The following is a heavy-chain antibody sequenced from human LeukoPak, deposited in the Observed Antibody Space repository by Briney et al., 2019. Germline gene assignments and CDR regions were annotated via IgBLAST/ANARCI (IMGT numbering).Heavy chain of an antibody. V-gene: IGHV5-51*01. CDR1: GYSFTSYW. CDR3: ARQGSGYYYDSVNWFAP. J-gene: IGHJ5*02. CDR2: IYPGDSDT. D-gene: IGHD3-22*01. Sequence: GESLKISCKGSGYSFTSYWIGWVRQMPGKGLEWMGIIYPGDSDTRYSPSFQGQVTISADKSISTAYLQWSSLKASDTAMYYCARQGSGYYYDSVNWFAPWGQGTLVTVSS.